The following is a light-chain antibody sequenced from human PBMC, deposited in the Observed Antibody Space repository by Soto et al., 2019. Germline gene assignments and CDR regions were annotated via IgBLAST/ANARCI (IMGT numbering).Light chain of an antibody. V-gene: IGKV1-5*01. CDR1: QTISSW. J-gene: IGKJ5*01. CDR3: QQYNTYAT. CDR2: DAS. Sequence: IQMTQSPSTLSGSVVYIVTITCRASQTISSWLAWYQQKPGRAPKPLIYDASTLKTGVPSRFSGSGSGSEFNFTITGLQPDDFATYFCQQYNTYATFGQGTRLEIK.